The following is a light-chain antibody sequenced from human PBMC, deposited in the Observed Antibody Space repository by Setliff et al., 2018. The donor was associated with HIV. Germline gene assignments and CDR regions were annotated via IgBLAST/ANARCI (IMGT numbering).Light chain of an antibody. CDR1: SSDVGSYSL. CDR3: SSFTSSGTYV. Sequence: QSALTQPASASGLPGQSITISCTGTSSDVGSYSLVSWYQHHPGKAPKVMIYEVTKRPSGVSARFSGSKSGNTASLTISGLQAEDEADYYCSSFTSSGTYVFGTGTKVTVL. CDR2: EVT. V-gene: IGLV2-14*02. J-gene: IGLJ1*01.